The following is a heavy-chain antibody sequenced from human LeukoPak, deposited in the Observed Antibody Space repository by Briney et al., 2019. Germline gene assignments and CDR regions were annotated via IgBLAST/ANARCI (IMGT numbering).Heavy chain of an antibody. CDR1: GGSISSGGYS. Sequence: PSETLSLTCAVSGGSISSGGYSWSWIRQPPGKGLEWIGYIYHSGSTYYNPSLKSRVTISVDRSKNQFSLKLSSVTAADTAVYYCARAGAAEYFQHWGQGTLVTVSS. CDR3: ARAGAAEYFQH. V-gene: IGHV4-30-2*01. J-gene: IGHJ1*01. CDR2: IYHSGST.